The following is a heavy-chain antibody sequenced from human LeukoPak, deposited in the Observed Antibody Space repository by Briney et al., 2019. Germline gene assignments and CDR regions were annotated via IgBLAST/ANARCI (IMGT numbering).Heavy chain of an antibody. V-gene: IGHV4-30-4*01. CDR1: GGSISSGDYY. CDR3: ARANLDYGGTYYYYGMDV. D-gene: IGHD4-23*01. Sequence: NASETLSLTCTVSGGSISSGDYYWSWIRQPPGKGREWIGYIYYSGSTYYNPSLKSRVTISVDTSKNQFSLKLSSVTAADTAVYYCARANLDYGGTYYYYGMDVWGQGTTVTVSS. CDR2: IYYSGST. J-gene: IGHJ6*02.